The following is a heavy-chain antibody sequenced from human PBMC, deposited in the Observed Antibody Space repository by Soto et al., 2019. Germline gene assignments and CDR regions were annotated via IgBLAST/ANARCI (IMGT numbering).Heavy chain of an antibody. CDR3: ARRDYYDLWSGYYPDGPNYYYYGMDV. Sequence: ASVKVSCKASGYTFTGYYMHWVRQAPGQGLEWMGWINPNSGGTNYAQKFQGRVTMTRDTSISTAYMELSRVRSDDTAVYYCARRDYYDLWSGYYPDGPNYYYYGMDVWGQGXTVTVYS. D-gene: IGHD3-3*01. CDR2: INPNSGGT. V-gene: IGHV1-2*02. CDR1: GYTFTGYY. J-gene: IGHJ6*02.